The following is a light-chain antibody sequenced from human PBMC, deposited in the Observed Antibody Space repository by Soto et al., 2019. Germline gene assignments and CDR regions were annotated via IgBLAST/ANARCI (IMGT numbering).Light chain of an antibody. CDR2: EVS. CDR3: SSFSSTSTLYV. Sequence: QSVLAQPASVSGSPGQSITISCTGTNSDVGGHNYVPWYQHHPGKAPKLMIYEVSNRPSGVSNRFSGSKSGNTASLTISGLQAEDEADYHCSSFSSTSTLYVFGTGTKVTVL. CDR1: NSDVGGHNY. J-gene: IGLJ1*01. V-gene: IGLV2-14*01.